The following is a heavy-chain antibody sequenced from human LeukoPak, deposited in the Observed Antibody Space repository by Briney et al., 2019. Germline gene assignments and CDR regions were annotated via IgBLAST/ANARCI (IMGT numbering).Heavy chain of an antibody. CDR3: AKGSSGYFADL. V-gene: IGHV3-23*01. J-gene: IGHJ5*02. Sequence: GGSLRLSCAASGFTFNSYEMIWVRQAPGKGLEWVSAISNDGGGTQYADFVEGRFTISRDNSKNTLFLQMSSLRAEDTALYYCAKGSSGYFADLWGQGTLVTVSS. D-gene: IGHD3-22*01. CDR1: GFTFNSYE. CDR2: ISNDGGGT.